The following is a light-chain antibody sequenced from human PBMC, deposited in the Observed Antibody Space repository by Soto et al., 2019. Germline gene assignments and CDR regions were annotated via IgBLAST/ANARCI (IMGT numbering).Light chain of an antibody. CDR1: SSNIGSHF. J-gene: IGLJ3*02. Sequence: QSVLTQPPSASGTPGQSLTISCSGSSSNIGSHFVYWYQHVPGTAPKLLIFRDGQRPSGVPARFFGSKSGTSASLAFSGLRSEDEPDYYCAVWDQSLTGWVFGGGTKVTVL. CDR3: AVWDQSLTGWV. V-gene: IGLV1-47*01. CDR2: RDG.